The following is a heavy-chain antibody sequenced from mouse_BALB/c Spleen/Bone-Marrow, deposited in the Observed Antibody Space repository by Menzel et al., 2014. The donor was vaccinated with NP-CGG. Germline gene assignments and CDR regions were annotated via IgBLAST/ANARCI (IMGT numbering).Heavy chain of an antibody. CDR3: ARGHDGYRTWFAY. V-gene: IGHV1-39*01. D-gene: IGHD2-3*01. CDR1: GYSFTGYN. Sequence: VQLKQSGPELEKPGASVKIPCKASGYSFTGYNMNWVKQSNGKSLEGIGNIDPSYGGTTYNQKFEGKATLTVDKSSSTAYMQLKSLTSEDSAVYYCARGHDGYRTWFAYWGQGTLVTVSA. J-gene: IGHJ3*01. CDR2: IDPSYGGT.